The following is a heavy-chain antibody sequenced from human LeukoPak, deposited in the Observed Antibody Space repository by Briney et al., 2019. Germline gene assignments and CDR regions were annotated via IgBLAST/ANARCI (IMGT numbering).Heavy chain of an antibody. Sequence: PGGSLRLSCAASGFTFSSYGMHWVRQAPGKGLEWVAFIRYDGSNKYYADSVKGRFTISRDNSKNTLYLQMNSLRAEDTAVYYCARDSSSWAGIDYWGQGTLVTVSS. J-gene: IGHJ4*02. D-gene: IGHD6-13*01. CDR3: ARDSSSWAGIDY. CDR1: GFTFSSYG. CDR2: IRYDGSNK. V-gene: IGHV3-30*02.